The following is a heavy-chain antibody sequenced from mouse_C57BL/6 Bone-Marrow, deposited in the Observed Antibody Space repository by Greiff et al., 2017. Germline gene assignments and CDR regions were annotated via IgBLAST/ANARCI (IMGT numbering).Heavy chain of an antibody. V-gene: IGHV1-20*01. CDR1: GYSFTGYF. CDR2: INPYNGDT. D-gene: IGHD1-1*01. CDR3: ARPDYYGSSYGYFDV. Sequence: VQLQQSGPELVKPGDSVKISCKASGYSFTGYFMNWVMQSHGKSLEWIGRINPYNGDTFYNQKFKGKATLTVDKSSSTAHMELRSLTSEDSAVYYWARPDYYGSSYGYFDVWGTGTTVTVSS. J-gene: IGHJ1*03.